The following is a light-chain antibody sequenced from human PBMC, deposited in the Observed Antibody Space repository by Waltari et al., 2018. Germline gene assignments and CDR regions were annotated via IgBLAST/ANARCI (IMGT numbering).Light chain of an antibody. CDR2: GAS. J-gene: IGKJ3*01. CDR3: QQSDNWPPLFT. V-gene: IGKV3-15*01. Sequence: TVMTQSPATLSVSPGERVTFSCRASQSVGNKLAWYQQKPGQAPRLLIYGASTRATGIPARFSGSGSGTEFTLTISSLQSEDFAVYYCQQSDNWPPLFTFGPGTKVDIK. CDR1: QSVGNK.